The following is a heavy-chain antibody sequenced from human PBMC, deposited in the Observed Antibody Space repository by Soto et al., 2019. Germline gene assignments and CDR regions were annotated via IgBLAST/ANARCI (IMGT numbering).Heavy chain of an antibody. CDR3: ARDFVDSVVVPAAIEENWFDP. CDR2: ISSSSSYI. D-gene: IGHD2-2*01. Sequence: GASLRLSCAASKSIFTGYRMHWVRQTPGKGLEWVSSISSSSSYIYYADSVKGRFTISRNNAKNSLYLQMNSLRAEDTAVYYCARDFVDSVVVPAAIEENWFDPWGQGTLVTVSS. CDR1: KSIFTGYR. V-gene: IGHV3-21*01. J-gene: IGHJ5*02.